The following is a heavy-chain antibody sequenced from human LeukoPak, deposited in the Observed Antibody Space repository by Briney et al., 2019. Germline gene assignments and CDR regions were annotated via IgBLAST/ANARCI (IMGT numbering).Heavy chain of an antibody. V-gene: IGHV4-59*01. J-gene: IGHJ5*02. CDR2: IYYSGST. Sequence: PSETLSLTCTVSGGSISSYYWSWIRQPPGKGLEWIGYIYYSGSTNYNPSLKSRVTISVDTSKNQFSLKLSSVTAADTAVYYCARDHYYGSGGTWFDPWGQGTLVTVSS. CDR1: GGSISSYY. D-gene: IGHD3-10*01. CDR3: ARDHYYGSGGTWFDP.